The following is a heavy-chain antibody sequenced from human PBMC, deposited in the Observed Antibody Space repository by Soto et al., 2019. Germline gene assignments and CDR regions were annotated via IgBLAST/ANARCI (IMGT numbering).Heavy chain of an antibody. D-gene: IGHD6-6*01. CDR3: AKVEAGYSSSSGPGDY. J-gene: IGHJ4*02. CDR1: GFTFSSYG. Sequence: GGSLRLSCAASGFTFSSYGMHWVRQAPGKGLEWVAVISYDGSNKYYADSVKGRFTISRDNSKNTLYLQMNSLRAEDTAVYYCAKVEAGYSSSSGPGDYWGQGTLVTVSS. V-gene: IGHV3-30*18. CDR2: ISYDGSNK.